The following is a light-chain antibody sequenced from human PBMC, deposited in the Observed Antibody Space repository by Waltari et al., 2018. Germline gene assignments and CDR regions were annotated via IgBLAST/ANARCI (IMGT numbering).Light chain of an antibody. CDR2: AAV. V-gene: IGKV1-39*01. J-gene: IGKJ4*01. Sequence: DIQMTQSPSSLSASVGDRVTITCRASQSISSYLNWYQQKPGKAPKLLIYAAVSLQSGVPSRFSCSGSGTDFTLTISCLQPEDFATYYCQQSYSTPSTFGGGTRVEIK. CDR3: QQSYSTPST. CDR1: QSISSY.